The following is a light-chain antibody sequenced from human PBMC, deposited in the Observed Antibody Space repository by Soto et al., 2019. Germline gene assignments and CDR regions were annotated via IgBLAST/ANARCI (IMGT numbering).Light chain of an antibody. Sequence: EILLTQSPATLSLSPGESATLSCRASQSVSTYLAWYQQKPGQAPRLLIYDASNRVTGIPARFRGSGSGTDFTLTISSLEPDDFAVYYCQQRSNWQITFGQGTRLEI. CDR2: DAS. V-gene: IGKV3-11*01. CDR3: QQRSNWQIT. J-gene: IGKJ5*01. CDR1: QSVSTY.